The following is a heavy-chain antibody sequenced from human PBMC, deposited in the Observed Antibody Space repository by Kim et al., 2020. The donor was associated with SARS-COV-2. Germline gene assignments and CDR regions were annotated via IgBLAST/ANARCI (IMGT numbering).Heavy chain of an antibody. V-gene: IGHV4-39*01. CDR2: IYYSGST. CDR1: GGSISSSSYY. Sequence: SETLSLTCTVSGGSISSSSYYWGWIRQPPGKGLEWIGSIYYSGSTYYNPSLKSRVTISVDTSKNQFSLKLSSVTAADTAVYYCAGAGGYDPTWFDPWGQGTLVTVSS. J-gene: IGHJ5*02. D-gene: IGHD5-12*01. CDR3: AGAGGYDPTWFDP.